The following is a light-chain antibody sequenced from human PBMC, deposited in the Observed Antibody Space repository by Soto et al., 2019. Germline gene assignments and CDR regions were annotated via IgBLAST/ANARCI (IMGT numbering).Light chain of an antibody. Sequence: QAVVTQPPSASGTPGQRVTISCSGSGSNIGSNYVYWYQHLPGTAPKLLIYRNSQRPSGVPDRFSASKSGTSASLAFSGLRSEDEADYYCAAWDDSLTAWVFGGGTKLTVL. CDR3: AAWDDSLTAWV. J-gene: IGLJ3*02. CDR2: RNS. CDR1: GSNIGSNY. V-gene: IGLV1-47*01.